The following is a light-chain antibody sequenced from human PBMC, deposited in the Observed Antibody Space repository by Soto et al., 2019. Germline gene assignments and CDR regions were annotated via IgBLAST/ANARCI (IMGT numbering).Light chain of an antibody. CDR2: GAS. CDR3: QQYGSSPRIT. CDR1: QSVSSSY. J-gene: IGKJ5*01. Sequence: GLSLSAGAVSLSTGERATLSCRASQSVSSSYLAWYQQKPGQAPRLLIYGASSRATGIPDRFSGSGSGTDFTLTISRLEPEDFAVYYCQQYGSSPRITFGQRGRPAIK. V-gene: IGKV3-20*01.